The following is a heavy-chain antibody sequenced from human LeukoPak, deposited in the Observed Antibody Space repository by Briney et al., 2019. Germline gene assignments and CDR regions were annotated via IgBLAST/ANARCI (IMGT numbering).Heavy chain of an antibody. CDR2: ISWDGGST. Sequence: PGGSLRLSCAASGFTFDDYAMHWVRQAPGKGLEWVSLISWDGGSTYYADSVKGRFTISRDNGKNSLYLQMNSLRAEDTALYYCAKDLGGTYGSGSYPDYWGQGTLVTVSS. CDR1: GFTFDDYA. D-gene: IGHD3-10*01. CDR3: AKDLGGTYGSGSYPDY. V-gene: IGHV3-43D*03. J-gene: IGHJ4*02.